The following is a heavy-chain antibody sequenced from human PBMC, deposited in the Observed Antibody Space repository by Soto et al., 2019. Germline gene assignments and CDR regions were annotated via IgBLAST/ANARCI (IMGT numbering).Heavy chain of an antibody. CDR1: GYTFTSYG. CDR2: ISAYNGNT. CDR3: ARVGVRYCSGGSGYSAWFDP. J-gene: IGHJ5*02. V-gene: IGHV1-18*01. D-gene: IGHD2-15*01. Sequence: QVQLVQSGAEVKKPGASVKVSCKASGYTFTSYGISWVRQAPGQGLEWMGWISAYNGNTNYAQKLQGRVTMTTDTSPSTAYMELRSIRSDDPAVYYCARVGVRYCSGGSGYSAWFDPWGQGNLVTVSS.